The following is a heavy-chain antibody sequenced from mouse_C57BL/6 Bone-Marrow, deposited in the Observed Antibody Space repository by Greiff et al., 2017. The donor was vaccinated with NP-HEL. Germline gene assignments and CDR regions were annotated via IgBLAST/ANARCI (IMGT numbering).Heavy chain of an antibody. Sequence: VQLQQPGAELVKPGASVKMSCTASGYTFTSYWITWVKQRPGQGLEWIGEIYPGSGSTNYNEKFKSKATLTVDTSSSTAYMQLSSLTSEDSAVYHCERAHCYAMDYWGQGTSVTVSA. V-gene: IGHV1-55*01. J-gene: IGHJ4*01. CDR2: IYPGSGST. D-gene: IGHD1-3*01. CDR3: ERAHCYAMDY. CDR1: GYTFTSYW.